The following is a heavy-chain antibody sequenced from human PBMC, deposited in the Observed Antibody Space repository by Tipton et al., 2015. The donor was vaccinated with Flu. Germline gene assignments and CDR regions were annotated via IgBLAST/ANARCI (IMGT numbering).Heavy chain of an antibody. J-gene: IGHJ5*02. D-gene: IGHD4-11*01. CDR2: IYYSGST. CDR3: ARGPYSNPPYNWFDP. V-gene: IGHV4-59*01. Sequence: TLSLTCTVSGGSISSYYWSWIRQPPGKGLEWIGYIYYSGSTNYNPSLKSRVTISVDTSKNQFSLKLSSVTAADTAVYYCARGPYSNPPYNWFDPWGQGTLVTVSS. CDR1: GGSISSYY.